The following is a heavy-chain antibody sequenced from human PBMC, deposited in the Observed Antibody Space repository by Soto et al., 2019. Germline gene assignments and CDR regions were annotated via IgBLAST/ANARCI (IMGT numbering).Heavy chain of an antibody. J-gene: IGHJ4*02. CDR1: GGSISSSSYY. Sequence: QLQLQESGPGLVKPSETLSLTCTVSGGSISSSSYYWGWMRQPPGKGLEWIGSIYYSGSNYYNPSLKSRVTISVEPSKNQLSLNLSSVTAADTAVYYCARHSRDLRGIYGDYDHFDYWGQGTLVTVSS. D-gene: IGHD4-17*01. V-gene: IGHV4-39*01. CDR2: IYYSGSN. CDR3: ARHSRDLRGIYGDYDHFDY.